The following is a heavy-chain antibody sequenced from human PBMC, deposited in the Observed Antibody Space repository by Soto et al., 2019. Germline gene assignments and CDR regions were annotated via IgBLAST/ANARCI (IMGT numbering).Heavy chain of an antibody. V-gene: IGHV3-30*18. CDR3: AKDRDSSLDY. CDR1: GFTFSSYG. Sequence: QVQLVESGGGVVQPGRSLRLSCAASGFTFSSYGMHWVRQAPGKGLEWVAVISYDGSNKYYADSVKGRFTISRDNSKNTRYLQMSSLRAEDTAVYYCAKDRDSSLDYWGQGTLVTVSS. J-gene: IGHJ4*02. CDR2: ISYDGSNK. D-gene: IGHD6-13*01.